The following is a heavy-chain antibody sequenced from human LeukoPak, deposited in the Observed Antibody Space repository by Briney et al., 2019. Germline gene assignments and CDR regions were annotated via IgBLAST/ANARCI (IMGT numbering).Heavy chain of an antibody. V-gene: IGHV1-8*01. CDR2: MNPNSGNT. J-gene: IGHJ5*02. CDR1: GYTFTNYD. Sequence: ASVKVSCKASGYTFTNYDINWVRQATGQGLEWMGWMNPNSGNTGYAQKFQGRVTMTRNTSISTAYMELSSLRSEDTAVYYCARGHNYDFWSGYYKNWFDPWGQGTLVTVSS. CDR3: ARGHNYDFWSGYYKNWFDP. D-gene: IGHD3-3*01.